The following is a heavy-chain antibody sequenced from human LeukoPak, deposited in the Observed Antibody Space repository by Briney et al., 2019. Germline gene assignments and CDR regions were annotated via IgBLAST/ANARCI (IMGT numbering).Heavy chain of an antibody. J-gene: IGHJ6*02. CDR3: ARDHTPYRLSGAYYYYYGMDV. CDR1: GDSVSSNSAA. D-gene: IGHD1-1*01. V-gene: IGHV6-1*01. CDR2: TYYRSKWYN. Sequence: SQTLSLTCAISGDSVSSNSAAWNWIRQSPSRGLEWLGRTYYRSKWYNDYAVSVKSRITINPDTSKNQFSLQLNSVTPEDTAVYYCARDHTPYRLSGAYYYYYGMDVWGQGTTVTVSS.